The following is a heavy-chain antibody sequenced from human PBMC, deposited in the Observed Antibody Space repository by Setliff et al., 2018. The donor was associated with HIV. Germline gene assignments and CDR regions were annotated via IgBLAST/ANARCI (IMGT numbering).Heavy chain of an antibody. CDR2: FYYSGSS. CDR3: AKLLPAADMAREIDS. Sequence: PSETLSLTCTVSGDSISRRIYYWGWIRQPPGKGLEWTGNFYYSGSSHYNPSLKSRVTISVDTSKNQFSLKLISVSAADTAVYYCAKLLPAADMAREIDSWGQGTLVTVSS. CDR1: GDSISRRIYY. D-gene: IGHD2-2*01. V-gene: IGHV4-39*01. J-gene: IGHJ4*02.